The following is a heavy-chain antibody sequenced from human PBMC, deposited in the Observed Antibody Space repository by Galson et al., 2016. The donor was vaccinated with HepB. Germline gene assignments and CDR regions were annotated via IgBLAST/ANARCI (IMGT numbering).Heavy chain of an antibody. Sequence: SLRLSCAASGFTFNTYAVHWVRQAPGKGLEWVAVISYDGSNKFYGDSVKGRFTISRDNSKIMLYLQMNDVRTEDTAVYFCARGRVSSFNTYWYFDLWGHGTLVTVSS. CDR3: ARGRVSSFNTYWYFDL. CDR2: ISYDGSNK. J-gene: IGHJ2*01. V-gene: IGHV3-30-3*01. CDR1: GFTFNTYA. D-gene: IGHD6-13*01.